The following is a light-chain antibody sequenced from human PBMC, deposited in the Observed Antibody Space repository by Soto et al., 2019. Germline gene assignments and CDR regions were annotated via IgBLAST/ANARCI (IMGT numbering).Light chain of an antibody. J-gene: IGKJ1*01. Sequence: EIVLTPSPGTLSLSPGERATLSCRASQSVSSSYLAWYQQKPGQAPRLLIYGASSRATGIPDRFSGSWSGTDFTLTIRSLEPEDFAVYYCQQYGSSPPRTVGLGTKVEIK. CDR2: GAS. CDR1: QSVSSSY. V-gene: IGKV3-20*01. CDR3: QQYGSSPPRT.